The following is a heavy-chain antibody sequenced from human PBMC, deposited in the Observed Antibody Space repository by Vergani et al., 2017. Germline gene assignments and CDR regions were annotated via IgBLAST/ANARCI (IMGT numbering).Heavy chain of an antibody. CDR2: IYPGDSDT. CDR1: GYSFTSYW. V-gene: IGHV5-51*01. J-gene: IGHJ5*02. D-gene: IGHD2-15*01. CDR3: ARRWVGYCSGGSCYGGWFDP. Sequence: EVQLVQSGAEVKTPGESLKISCKGSGYSFTSYWIGWVRQMPGKGLEWMGIIYPGDSDTRYSPSFQGQVTISADKSISTAYLQWSSLKASDTAMYYCARRWVGYCSGGSCYGGWFDPWGHGTLVTVSS.